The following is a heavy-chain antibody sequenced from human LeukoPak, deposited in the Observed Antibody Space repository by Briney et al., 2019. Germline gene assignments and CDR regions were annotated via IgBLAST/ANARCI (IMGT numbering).Heavy chain of an antibody. Sequence: GGSLRLSCAASGFTFSSYGMHWVRQAPGKGLEWVAFIRYVGSNKYYADSVKGRFTISRDNSKNTLYLQMNSLRAEDTAVYYCAQLDYYDSSGYYSDYWGQGTLVTVSS. J-gene: IGHJ4*02. D-gene: IGHD3-22*01. V-gene: IGHV3-30*02. CDR2: IRYVGSNK. CDR1: GFTFSSYG. CDR3: AQLDYYDSSGYYSDY.